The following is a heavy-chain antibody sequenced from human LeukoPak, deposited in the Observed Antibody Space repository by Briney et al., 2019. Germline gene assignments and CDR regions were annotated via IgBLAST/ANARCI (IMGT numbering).Heavy chain of an antibody. Sequence: SETLSLTCTVSGGSISSSSYYWGWICQPPGKGLGWIGTIYYTGSTYYNPSLKSRVTISVDTSKNQFSLKLRSVTAADTAIYYCARQAIIVVVASFDPWGQGTLVTVSS. D-gene: IGHD3-22*01. CDR3: ARQAIIVVVASFDP. CDR1: GGSISSSSYY. V-gene: IGHV4-39*01. J-gene: IGHJ5*02. CDR2: IYYTGST.